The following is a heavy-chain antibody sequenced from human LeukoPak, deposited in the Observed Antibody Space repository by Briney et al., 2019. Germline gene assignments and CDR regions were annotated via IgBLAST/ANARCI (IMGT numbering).Heavy chain of an antibody. CDR3: ARGADTGYSSDY. V-gene: IGHV3-74*01. Sequence: PGGSLRLSCAASGFTFSSYSMNWVRQAPGKGLVWVSRINSDGRSTSYADSVKGRFTISRDNAKNTLYLRMNSLRAEDTAVYYCARGADTGYSSDYWGQGTLVTVSS. CDR2: INSDGRST. D-gene: IGHD3-9*01. CDR1: GFTFSSYS. J-gene: IGHJ4*02.